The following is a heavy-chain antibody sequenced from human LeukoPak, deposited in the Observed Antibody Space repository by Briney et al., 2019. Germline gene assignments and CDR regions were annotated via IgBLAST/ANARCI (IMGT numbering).Heavy chain of an antibody. V-gene: IGHV3-21*01. Sequence: PGGSLRLSCSASGFSFSDYDMNWVRQAPGKGLEWVCAISGRSSHVYYGESVKGRFTISRDNAKNSLYLQLDSLGVEDTAVYYCGRAFPPLRTSSAGDLWGQGTLVTVSS. CDR2: ISGRSSHV. D-gene: IGHD3-16*01. J-gene: IGHJ1*01. CDR1: GFSFSDYD. CDR3: GRAFPPLRTSSAGDL.